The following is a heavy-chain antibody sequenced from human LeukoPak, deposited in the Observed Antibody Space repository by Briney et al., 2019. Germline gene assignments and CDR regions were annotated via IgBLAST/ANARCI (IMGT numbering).Heavy chain of an antibody. CDR1: RFTFSSYS. CDR3: VGASTRRSPFDI. CDR2: IYAGGST. J-gene: IGHJ3*02. Sequence: GGSLRLSCATYRFTFSSYSMNWVRQAPGKGLEWVSVIYAGGSTYYGDSVKGRFTISRDNSKNTVYLQMNSLRDDDTAVYFCVGASTRRSPFDIWGQGTMVTVSS. D-gene: IGHD2-2*01. V-gene: IGHV3-53*01.